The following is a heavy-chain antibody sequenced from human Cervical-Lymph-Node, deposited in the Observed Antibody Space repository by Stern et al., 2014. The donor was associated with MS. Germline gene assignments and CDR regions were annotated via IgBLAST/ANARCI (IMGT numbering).Heavy chain of an antibody. J-gene: IGHJ4*02. CDR2: INPNSGGT. CDR3: ARDRGRGEPLSPH. V-gene: IGHV1-2*06. D-gene: IGHD3-16*02. Sequence: VQLVQSGAEVKKPGASVKVSCKASGYTFTGYYIHWGRQAPGQGLEWMGRINPNSGGTNYAQKFRGRVSLTRDTSITTTYMEVSRLISDDTAVYYCARDRGRGEPLSPHWGQGTLVTVSS. CDR1: GYTFTGYY.